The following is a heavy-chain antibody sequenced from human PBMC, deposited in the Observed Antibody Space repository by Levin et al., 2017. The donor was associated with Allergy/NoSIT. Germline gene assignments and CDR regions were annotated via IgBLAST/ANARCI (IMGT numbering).Heavy chain of an antibody. Sequence: GGSLRLSCAASGFTFSSYAMHWVRQAPGKGLEWVAVISYDGSNKYYADSVKGRFTISRDNSKNTLYLQMNSLRAEDTAVYYCARDWRTGVRYYFDYWGQGTLVTVSS. CDR3: ARDWRTGVRYYFDY. D-gene: IGHD3-3*01. J-gene: IGHJ4*02. CDR2: ISYDGSNK. V-gene: IGHV3-30*04. CDR1: GFTFSSYA.